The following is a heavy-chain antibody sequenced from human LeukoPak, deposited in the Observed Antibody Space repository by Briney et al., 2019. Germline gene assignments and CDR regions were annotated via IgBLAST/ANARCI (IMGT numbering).Heavy chain of an antibody. CDR1: GGTFSSYA. D-gene: IGHD3-22*01. CDR2: IIPIFGTA. V-gene: IGHV1-69*05. CDR3: ARDRETYYYDSSGYHRFVSGAFDI. Sequence: EASVKVSCKASGGTFSSYAISWVRQAPGQGLEWMGGIIPIFGTANYAQKFQGRVTITTDESTSTAYMELSSLRSEDTAVYYCARDRETYYYDSSGYHRFVSGAFDIWGQGTMVTVSS. J-gene: IGHJ3*02.